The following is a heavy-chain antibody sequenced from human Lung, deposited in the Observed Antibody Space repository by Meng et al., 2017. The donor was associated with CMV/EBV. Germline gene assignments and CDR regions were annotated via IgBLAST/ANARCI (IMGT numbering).Heavy chain of an antibody. V-gene: IGHV4-30-4*01. J-gene: IGHJ5*02. CDR1: GGSVRGCDYY. Sequence: CTVPGGSVRGCDYYWSWIRQPPGKGLEWIGYIYYSGNPYYNPSLKSRLTISLDTSKNQFSLRLSSVTAADTALYYCARGSVPLSWFDPWGQGTLVTVSS. D-gene: IGHD5/OR15-5a*01. CDR2: IYYSGNP. CDR3: ARGSVPLSWFDP.